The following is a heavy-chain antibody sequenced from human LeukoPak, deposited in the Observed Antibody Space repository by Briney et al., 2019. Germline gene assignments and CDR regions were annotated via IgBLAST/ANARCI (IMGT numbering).Heavy chain of an antibody. V-gene: IGHV3-43*02. CDR3: AKASELLRYFDWLIDY. D-gene: IGHD3-9*01. Sequence: GRSLRLSCAASGFTFDDYAMHWVRQAPGKGLEWVSLISGDGSTTYYADSVKGRFTISRDNSKNSVYLQMNSLRLEDSALYYCAKASELLRYFDWLIDYWGQGTLVTVSS. J-gene: IGHJ4*02. CDR2: ISGDGSTT. CDR1: GFTFDDYA.